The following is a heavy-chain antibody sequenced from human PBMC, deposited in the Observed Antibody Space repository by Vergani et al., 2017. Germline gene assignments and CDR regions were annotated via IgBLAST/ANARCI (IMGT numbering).Heavy chain of an antibody. CDR2: VDSEDGET. J-gene: IGHJ6*01. V-gene: IGHV1-69-2*01. CDR3: VTPRTGTTGCMGV. CDR1: GYTFTDHY. D-gene: IGHD1-1*01. Sequence: EVQSVQSGAEVKKPGATMKISCKVSGYTFTDHYMHWVKQAPGKGREWMGLVDSEDGETLSAEKFKGRVTIAGDTSTDTAHLELSSLRSEDTPVYYCVTPRTGTTGCMGVSGAGETGIVSP.